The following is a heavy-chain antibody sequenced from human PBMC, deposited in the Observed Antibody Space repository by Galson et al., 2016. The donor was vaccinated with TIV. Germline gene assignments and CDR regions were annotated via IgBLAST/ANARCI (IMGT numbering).Heavy chain of an antibody. CDR3: ARERDSGYAYYFDF. D-gene: IGHD6-25*01. CDR2: IYPVDSDT. V-gene: IGHV5-51*03. Sequence: QSGAEVKEPGESLKISFKGSGYRFSNYWIAWVRQMPGKGLEWMGVIYPVDSDTRYSPYFQGQVTISADKSISTAYLQCASLKASDSAIYYCARERDSGYAYYFDFWGQGTLVTVSS. J-gene: IGHJ4*02. CDR1: GYRFSNYW.